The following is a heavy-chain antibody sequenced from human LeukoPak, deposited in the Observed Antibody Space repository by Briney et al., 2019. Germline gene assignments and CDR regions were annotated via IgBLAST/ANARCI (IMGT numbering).Heavy chain of an antibody. CDR2: ISGSGGST. Sequence: PSETLSLTCAVYGGSFSGYYWSWVRQAPGKGLEWVSAISGSGGSTYYADSVKGRFTISRDNSKNTLYLQMNSLRAEDTAVYYCASNFLGVGNIDYWGQGTLVTVSS. CDR3: ASNFLGVGNIDY. J-gene: IGHJ4*02. D-gene: IGHD2/OR15-2a*01. CDR1: GGSFSGYY. V-gene: IGHV3-23*01.